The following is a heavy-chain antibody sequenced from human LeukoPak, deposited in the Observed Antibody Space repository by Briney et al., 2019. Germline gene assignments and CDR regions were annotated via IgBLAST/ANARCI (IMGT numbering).Heavy chain of an antibody. J-gene: IGHJ6*03. CDR1: GFTFSSYA. CDR3: AKNGDRGAYCSGGSCYPYYYYYMDV. CDR2: ISYDGSNK. Sequence: GGSLRLSCAASGFTFSSYAMHWVRQAPGKGLEWVAVISYDGSNKYYADSVKGRFTISRDNAKNTLYLQMNSLRAEDTAVYYCAKNGDRGAYCSGGSCYPYYYYYMDVWGKGTTVTISS. V-gene: IGHV3-30*04. D-gene: IGHD2-15*01.